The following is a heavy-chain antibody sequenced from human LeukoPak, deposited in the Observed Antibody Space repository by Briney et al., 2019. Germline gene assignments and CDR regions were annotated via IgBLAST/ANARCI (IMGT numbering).Heavy chain of an antibody. D-gene: IGHD6-13*01. CDR2: INPYSGDT. V-gene: IGHV1-2*06. J-gene: IGHJ4*02. Sequence: ASVKVSCKASGYTFTGYHIHWVRQAPGQGLEWMGRINPYSGDTNFAQKFQGRVTMTRDTPITTAYVDLSSLTPDDTAVYFCARDQGSLTRSWYTGYWGQGTQVTVSS. CDR1: GYTFTGYH. CDR3: ARDQGSLTRSWYTGY.